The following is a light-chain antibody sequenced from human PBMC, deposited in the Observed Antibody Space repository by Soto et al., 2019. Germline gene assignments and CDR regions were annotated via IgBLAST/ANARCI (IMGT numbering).Light chain of an antibody. CDR1: NSNIGTNT. CDR3: EAWDGSLNVVL. V-gene: IGLV1-44*01. J-gene: IGLJ2*01. CDR2: SNN. Sequence: QSVLTQPPSASGTPGQRVTIFCSGGNSNIGTNTVNWYQHLPGSAPKLLIYSNNQRPSGVPDRFSGSKSGTSASLAISGLQPDDEADYYCEAWDGSLNVVLFGGGTQLTVL.